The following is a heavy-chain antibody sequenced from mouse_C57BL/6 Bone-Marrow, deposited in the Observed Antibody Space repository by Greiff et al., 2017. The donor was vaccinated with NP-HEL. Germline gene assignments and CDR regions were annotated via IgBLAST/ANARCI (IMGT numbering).Heavy chain of an antibody. CDR2: ISSGSSTI. V-gene: IGHV5-17*01. Sequence: EVQLVESGGGLVKPGGSLKLSCAASGFTFSDYGMHWVRQAPEKGLEWVAYISSGSSTIYYADTVKGRFTISRNNAKNTLFLQMTRLRSEDTAMYYCARGGYGSSYAWFAYWGQGTLVTVSA. CDR1: GFTFSDYG. D-gene: IGHD1-1*01. CDR3: ARGGYGSSYAWFAY. J-gene: IGHJ3*01.